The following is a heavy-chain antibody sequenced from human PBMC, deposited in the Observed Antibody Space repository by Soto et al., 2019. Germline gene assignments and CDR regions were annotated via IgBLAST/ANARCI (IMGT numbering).Heavy chain of an antibody. V-gene: IGHV4-28*05. Sequence: SETLSLTCAVSGYSFNNNYWCGWIRQPPRKGLEWIGYMYYSGTLYSNPSLSSRVTMSVDTSKPQFFLKVTSMTAVDMAVYYCADLLGHDFWRGYTIISSWGLGTMVTVSS. J-gene: IGHJ5*02. D-gene: IGHD3-3*01. CDR1: GYSFNNNYW. CDR2: MYYSGTL. CDR3: ADLLGHDFWRGYTIISS.